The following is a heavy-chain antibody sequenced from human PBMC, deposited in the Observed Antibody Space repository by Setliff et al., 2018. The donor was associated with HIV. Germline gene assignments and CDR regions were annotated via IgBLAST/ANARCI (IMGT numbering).Heavy chain of an antibody. V-gene: IGHV4-61*02. CDR3: ARQVGNKVLFDS. CDR1: GGSISRGNHF. J-gene: IGHJ4*02. D-gene: IGHD7-27*01. CDR2: IYTNGST. Sequence: LSLTCTVSGGSISRGNHFWTWIRQPAGKGLEWIGRIYTNGSTNYNPSLKSRATIAVDTSKNQLSLKLSSVTAADTAVYYCARQVGNKVLFDSWGQGTRVTVSS.